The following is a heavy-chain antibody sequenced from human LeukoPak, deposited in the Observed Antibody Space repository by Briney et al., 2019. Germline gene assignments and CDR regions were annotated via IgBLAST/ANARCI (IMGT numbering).Heavy chain of an antibody. CDR2: IYYGGST. Sequence: SETLSLTCTVSGGSISSYYWSWIRQPPGKGLEWIGYIYYGGSTNYNPSLKSRVTISVDTSKNQFSLKLSSVTAADTAVYYCARHNPAPAAIRYFDYWGQGTLVTVSS. CDR3: ARHNPAPAAIRYFDY. CDR1: GGSISSYY. J-gene: IGHJ4*02. D-gene: IGHD2-2*01. V-gene: IGHV4-59*08.